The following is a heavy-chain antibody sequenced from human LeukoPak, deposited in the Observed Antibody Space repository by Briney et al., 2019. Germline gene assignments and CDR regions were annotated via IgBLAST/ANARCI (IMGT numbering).Heavy chain of an antibody. J-gene: IGHJ4*02. D-gene: IGHD1-1*01. CDR2: IKQDESEK. CDR3: ARDKIEGPTKLDY. Sequence: GEPLRLSCAASGFTFSSYWMSWVRQAAGNGLEWVANIKQDESEKYYVDSLKGRFTISRDNAKNSLYLQMNSLRAEDTAVYYCARDKIEGPTKLDYWGQGILVTVSS. V-gene: IGHV3-7*01. CDR1: GFTFSSYW.